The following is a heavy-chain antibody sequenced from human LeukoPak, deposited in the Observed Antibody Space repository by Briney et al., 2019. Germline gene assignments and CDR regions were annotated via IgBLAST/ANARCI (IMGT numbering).Heavy chain of an antibody. CDR2: INHSGST. Sequence: PSETLSLTCAVYGGSFSGYYWSWIRQPPGKGLEWIGEINHSGSTNYNPSLKSRVTISVDTSKNQFSLKLSSVTAADTAVYYCARGGLAARYYYYGMDVWGQGTTVTVSS. CDR1: GGSFSGYY. D-gene: IGHD6-13*01. J-gene: IGHJ6*02. CDR3: ARGGLAARYYYYGMDV. V-gene: IGHV4-34*01.